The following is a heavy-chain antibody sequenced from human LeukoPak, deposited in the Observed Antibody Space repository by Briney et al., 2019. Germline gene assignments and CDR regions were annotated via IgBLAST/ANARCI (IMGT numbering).Heavy chain of an antibody. CDR2: IYYSGST. J-gene: IGHJ3*02. CDR1: GGSISSYY. D-gene: IGHD3-10*01. CDR3: ARGVRGVIRDAFDI. Sequence: SETLSLTCTVSGGSISSYYWSWIRQPPGKGLEWIGYIYYSGSTNYNPSLKNRVTISVDTSKNQFSLKLSSVTAADTAVYYCARGVRGVIRDAFDIWGQGTMVTVSS. V-gene: IGHV4-59*01.